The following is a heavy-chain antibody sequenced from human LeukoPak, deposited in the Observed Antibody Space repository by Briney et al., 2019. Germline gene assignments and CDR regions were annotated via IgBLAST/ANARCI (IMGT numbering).Heavy chain of an antibody. V-gene: IGHV3-30*18. Sequence: GGSLRLSCAASGFTFSSYGMHWVRQAPGKGLEWVAVISYDGSNKYYADSVKGRFTISRDNSKNTLYLQMNSLRAEDTAVYYCAKDNLDYWGQGTLVTVSS. J-gene: IGHJ4*02. CDR3: AKDNLDY. CDR1: GFTFSSYG. CDR2: ISYDGSNK.